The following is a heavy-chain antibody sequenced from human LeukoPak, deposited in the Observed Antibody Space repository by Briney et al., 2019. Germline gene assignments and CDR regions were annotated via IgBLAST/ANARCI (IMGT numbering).Heavy chain of an antibody. CDR2: ISSSSSTI. Sequence: GGSLRLSCAASGFTFSSYSMNWVRQAPGKGLEWVSYISSSSSTIYYADSVKGRFTISRDNAKNSLYLQMNSLRAEDTAVYYCARDREGGYWGQGTLVTVSS. D-gene: IGHD1-26*01. CDR3: ARDREGGY. CDR1: GFTFSSYS. J-gene: IGHJ4*02. V-gene: IGHV3-48*01.